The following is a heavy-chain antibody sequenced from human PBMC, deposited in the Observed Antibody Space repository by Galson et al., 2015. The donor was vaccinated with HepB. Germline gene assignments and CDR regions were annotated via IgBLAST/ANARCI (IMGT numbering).Heavy chain of an antibody. CDR1: GFSLSTSGMC. Sequence: PALVKPTQTLTLTCTFSGFSLSTSGMCVSWIRQPPGKALEWLARIDWDDDKYYSTSLKTGLTISKDTSKNQVVLTMTNMDPVDTATYYCARILLPPFESPVAMVRGVRGAFLNRGQGTLFTLSS. CDR2: IDWDDDK. D-gene: IGHD3-10*01. CDR3: ARILLPPFESPVAMVRGVRGAFLN. V-gene: IGHV2-70*11. J-gene: IGHJ3*02.